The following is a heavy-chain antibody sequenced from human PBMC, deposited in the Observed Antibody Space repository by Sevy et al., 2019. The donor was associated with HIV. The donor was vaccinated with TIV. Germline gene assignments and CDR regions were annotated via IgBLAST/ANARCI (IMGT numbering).Heavy chain of an antibody. D-gene: IGHD2-15*01. CDR1: GVSISGGAYY. CDR3: ARRGDNNWFDP. Sequence: SEILSLTCTVSGVSISGGAYYWGWIRQPPGNGMEWIGSISYTGSTYYNPSLKSRVSISIDTSKNQFSLKLTSVTAADTAVDYCARRGDNNWFDPWGQGTLVTVSS. J-gene: IGHJ5*02. V-gene: IGHV4-39*01. CDR2: ISYTGST.